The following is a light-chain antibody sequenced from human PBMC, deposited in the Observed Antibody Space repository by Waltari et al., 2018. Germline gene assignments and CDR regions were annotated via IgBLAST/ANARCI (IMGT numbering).Light chain of an antibody. V-gene: IGLV2-8*01. CDR2: EVS. CDR3: SSYGGSNTVV. CDR1: SSDVGAYNY. J-gene: IGLJ2*01. Sequence: QSALTQPPSASGSPGQSVTISCTGTSSDVGAYNYVSWYQQHPGKAPKLMISEVSKRPSGVPDRFSGFKSGNTASLTVLWLQSEDEADYYCSSYGGSNTVVFGGGTKLTVL.